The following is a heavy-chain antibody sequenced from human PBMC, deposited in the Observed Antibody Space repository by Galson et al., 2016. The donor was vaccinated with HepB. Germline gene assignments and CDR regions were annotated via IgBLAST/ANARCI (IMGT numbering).Heavy chain of an antibody. V-gene: IGHV3-66*01. J-gene: IGHJ6*02. CDR2: INSGGST. CDR3: ARDRPYSSSWPRRTYYYGMDV. Sequence: SLRLSCAASTVTFSNSGIHWVRQAPGKGLEWVSLINSGGSTYYAEPVKGRFTSSRDNSKTTVYLQMNSQRVEDPTVYYCARDRPYSSSWPRRTYYYGMDVWGQGTTVTVSS. CDR1: TVTFSNSG. D-gene: IGHD6-13*01.